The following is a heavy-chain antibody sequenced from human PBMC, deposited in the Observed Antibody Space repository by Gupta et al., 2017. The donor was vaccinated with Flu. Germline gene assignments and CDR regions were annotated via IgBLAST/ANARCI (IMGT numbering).Heavy chain of an antibody. CDR1: GFTFSTYA. V-gene: IGHV3-23*01. CDR3: AKDDYCGSRRCSIRKGYDS. D-gene: IGHD2-2*01. Sequence: EVQLLESGGGLVQPGGSLRLSCAASGFTFSTYAMSWVRQAPGKGLEWVSTIADTGTDTHYADSVKGRFTISRDNFKNTLYLQMDSLRAEDTAVYYCAKDDYCGSRRCSIRKGYDSWGQGTLVTVSS. J-gene: IGHJ4*02. CDR2: IADTGTDT.